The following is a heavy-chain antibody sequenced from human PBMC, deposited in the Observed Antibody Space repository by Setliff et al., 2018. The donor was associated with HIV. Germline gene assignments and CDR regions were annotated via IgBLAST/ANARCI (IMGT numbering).Heavy chain of an antibody. Sequence: SVKVSCKASGGTFSSYAISWVRQAPGQGLEWMGGIIPIFGTANYAQKFQGRVTITADESTSTAYMELSSLRSEDTAVYYCARAAVAGLDPYYYYYYMDVWGKGTTVSLL. CDR1: GGTFSSYA. V-gene: IGHV1-69*13. CDR3: ARAAVAGLDPYYYYYYMDV. CDR2: IIPIFGTA. J-gene: IGHJ6*03. D-gene: IGHD6-19*01.